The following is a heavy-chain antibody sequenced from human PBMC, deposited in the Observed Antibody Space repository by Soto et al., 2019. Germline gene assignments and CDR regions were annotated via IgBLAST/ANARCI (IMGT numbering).Heavy chain of an antibody. V-gene: IGHV1-18*01. Sequence: ASVKVSCKASGYTFTSYGISWVRQAPGQGLEWMGWISAYNGNTNYAQKLQGRVTMTTDTSTSTAYMELRSLRSDDTAVYYCARDPKITAMAPTNFDYWGQGTLVTVSS. CDR3: ARDPKITAMAPTNFDY. CDR2: ISAYNGNT. J-gene: IGHJ4*02. D-gene: IGHD5-18*01. CDR1: GYTFTSYG.